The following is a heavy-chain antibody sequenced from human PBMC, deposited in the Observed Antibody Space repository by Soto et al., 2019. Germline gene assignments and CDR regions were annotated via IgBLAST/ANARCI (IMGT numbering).Heavy chain of an antibody. J-gene: IGHJ4*02. D-gene: IGHD3-10*01. CDR1: GGSISSGGYY. Sequence: QVQLQESGPGLVKPSQTLSLTCTVSGGSISSGGYYWSWIRQHPGKGLEWIGYIYYSGSTYYNPSLKSRVNISVDTSKNQCSLKLSSVTAADTAVYYCARVYGSGSEGIFFDYLGQGTLVTVSS. CDR2: IYYSGST. V-gene: IGHV4-31*03. CDR3: ARVYGSGSEGIFFDY.